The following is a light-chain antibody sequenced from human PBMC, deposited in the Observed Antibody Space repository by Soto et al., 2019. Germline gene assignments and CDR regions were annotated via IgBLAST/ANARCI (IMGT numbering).Light chain of an antibody. CDR1: QSVSSSS. CDR2: GAS. Sequence: EIVLTQSPGTLSLSPGERASLSCRASQSVSSSSLAWYQQKPGQAPRLLIYGASGRATGIPDRFSGSGSGTDFTLTISRLEPDDFAVYYCQQFGGSPMYTFGQGTKLEIK. V-gene: IGKV3-20*01. J-gene: IGKJ2*01. CDR3: QQFGGSPMYT.